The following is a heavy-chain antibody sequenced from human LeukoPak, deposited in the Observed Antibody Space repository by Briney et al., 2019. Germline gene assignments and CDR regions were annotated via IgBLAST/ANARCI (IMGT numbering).Heavy chain of an antibody. Sequence: GGSLRLFCAASGFTYSRYWMSWVREAPGKGREGGANINQDGREKQYVDSVKGRFTISRDNAKNSLFLQMNSLRVEDTAVYYCARDRGYSSFDYWGQGTLVTVSS. CDR2: INQDGREK. D-gene: IGHD4-23*01. J-gene: IGHJ4*02. CDR3: ARDRGYSSFDY. V-gene: IGHV3-7*01. CDR1: GFTYSRYW.